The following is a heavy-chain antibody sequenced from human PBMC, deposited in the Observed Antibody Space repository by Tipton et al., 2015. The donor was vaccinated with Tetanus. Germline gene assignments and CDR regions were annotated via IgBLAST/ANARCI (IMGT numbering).Heavy chain of an antibody. CDR1: GGSITSGTYY. J-gene: IGHJ4*02. V-gene: IGHV4-39*01. D-gene: IGHD3-3*01. Sequence: TLSLTCTVSGGSITSGTYYWGWIRQPPGKGLEWIGGIYSSGDTYSNPSLKSRVTMSVDTSRNQFSLRLSSVTAADTAEYYCARHNSGYFTFFDSWGQGILVTVSS. CDR2: IYSSGDT. CDR3: ARHNSGYFTFFDS.